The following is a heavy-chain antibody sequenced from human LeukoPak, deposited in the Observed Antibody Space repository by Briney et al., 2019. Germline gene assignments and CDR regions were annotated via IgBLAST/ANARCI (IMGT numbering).Heavy chain of an antibody. D-gene: IGHD6-19*01. V-gene: IGHV3-23*01. CDR2: ISGSGGST. CDR3: AKSLPGIAVAASFGY. CDR1: GFTFSSYA. J-gene: IGHJ4*02. Sequence: GGSERLSCAASGFTFSSYAMSWVRQAPGKGLEWVSAISGSGGSTYYADSVKGRFTISRDNSKNTLYLHMNSLRAEDTAVYYCAKSLPGIAVAASFGYWGQGTLVSVSS.